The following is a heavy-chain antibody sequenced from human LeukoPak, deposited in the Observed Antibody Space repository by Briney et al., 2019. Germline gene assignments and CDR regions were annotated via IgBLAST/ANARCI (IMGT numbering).Heavy chain of an antibody. CDR1: GFTFSSYA. D-gene: IGHD6-19*01. Sequence: GGSLRLSCAASGFTFSSYAMSWVRQAPGKGLEWVSAISGSGGSTYYADSVKGRFTISRDNSKNTPYLQMNSLRAEDTAVYYCANDDSSGSYYYYYGMDVWGQGTTVTVSS. CDR2: ISGSGGST. V-gene: IGHV3-23*01. CDR3: ANDDSSGSYYYYYGMDV. J-gene: IGHJ6*02.